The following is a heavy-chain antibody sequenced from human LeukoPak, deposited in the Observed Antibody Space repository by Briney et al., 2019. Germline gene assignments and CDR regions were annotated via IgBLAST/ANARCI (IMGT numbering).Heavy chain of an antibody. V-gene: IGHV4-59*01. D-gene: IGHD1-26*01. J-gene: IGHJ4*02. CDR2: IYYSGST. CDR3: ARDRSGSYWGY. Sequence: SETLSLTCTVSGGSISSYYWSWIRQPPGKGLEWIGYIYYSGSTNYNPSLESRVTISVDTSKNQFSPKLSSVSAADTAVYYCARDRSGSYWGYWGQGTLVTVSS. CDR1: GGSISSYY.